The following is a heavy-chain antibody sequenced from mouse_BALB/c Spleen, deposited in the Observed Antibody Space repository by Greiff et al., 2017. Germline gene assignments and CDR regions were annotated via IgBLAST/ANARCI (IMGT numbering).Heavy chain of an antibody. J-gene: IGHJ3*01. CDR3: ARDGDDWFAY. D-gene: IGHD2-13*01. V-gene: IGHV5-17*02. Sequence: EVQRVESGGGLVQPGGSRKLSCAASGFTFSSFGMHWVRQAPEKGLEWVAYISSGSSTIYYADTVKGRFTISRDNPKNTLFLQMTSLRSEDTAMYYCARDGDDWFAYWGQGTLVTVSA. CDR1: GFTFSSFG. CDR2: ISSGSSTI.